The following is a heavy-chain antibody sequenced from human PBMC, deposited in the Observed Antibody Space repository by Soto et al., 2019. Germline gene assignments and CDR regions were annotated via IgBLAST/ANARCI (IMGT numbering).Heavy chain of an antibody. Sequence: GASVKVSCKASGGTFSSYAISWVRQAPGQGLEWMGGISAYNGNTNYAQKLQGRVTMTTDTSTSTAYMELRSLRSDDTAVYYCARWESSSGDYPDWGQGTLVTVSS. CDR3: ARWESSSGDYPD. J-gene: IGHJ4*02. V-gene: IGHV1-18*01. CDR1: GGTFSSYA. D-gene: IGHD4-17*01. CDR2: ISAYNGNT.